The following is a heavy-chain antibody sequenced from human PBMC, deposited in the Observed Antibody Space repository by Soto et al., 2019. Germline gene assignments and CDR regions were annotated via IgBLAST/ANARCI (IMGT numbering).Heavy chain of an antibody. CDR2: TYYRSKWYN. J-gene: IGHJ6*03. CDR3: ARGGYCSSTSCFKPGSYYYMDV. D-gene: IGHD2-2*01. V-gene: IGHV6-1*01. Sequence: SQTLSLTCAISGDSVSSNSAAWHWIRQSPSRGLEWLGRTYYRSKWYNDYAVSVKSRITINPDTSKNQFSLQLNSVTPEDTAVYYCARGGYCSSTSCFKPGSYYYMDVWGKGTTVTVSS. CDR1: GDSVSSNSAA.